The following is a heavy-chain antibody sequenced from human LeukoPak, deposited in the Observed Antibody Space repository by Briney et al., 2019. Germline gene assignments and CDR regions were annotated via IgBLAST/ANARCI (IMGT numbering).Heavy chain of an antibody. Sequence: GGSLRLSCAASGFTFSSYEMNWVRQAPGKGLEWVSVIYSGGSTYYADSVKGRFTISRDNSKNTLYLQMNSLRAEDTAVYYCARGELEMDYWGQGTLVTVSS. CDR3: ARGELEMDY. J-gene: IGHJ4*02. D-gene: IGHD5-24*01. CDR2: IYSGGST. V-gene: IGHV3-53*01. CDR1: GFTFSSYE.